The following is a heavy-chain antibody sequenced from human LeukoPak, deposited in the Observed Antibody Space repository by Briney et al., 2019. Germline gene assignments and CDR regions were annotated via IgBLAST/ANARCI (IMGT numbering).Heavy chain of an antibody. CDR2: ISSTSSYI. J-gene: IGHJ4*02. V-gene: IGHV3-21*01. CDR3: ARDSTVLTALDH. Sequence: GGSLRLSCAASGFTFSSYSMNWVRQAPGKGLELVSSISSTSSYIYYAGSVKGRFTISRDNAKNSLFLQMNSLRAEDTAVYYCARDSTVLTALDHWGQGTLVTVSS. D-gene: IGHD2-21*02. CDR1: GFTFSSYS.